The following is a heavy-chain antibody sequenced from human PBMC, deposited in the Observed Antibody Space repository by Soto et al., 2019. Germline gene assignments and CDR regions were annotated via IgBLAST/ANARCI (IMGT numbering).Heavy chain of an antibody. J-gene: IGHJ6*02. D-gene: IGHD6-13*01. Sequence: ASVKVSCKACGYTFTGYYMHCVRQAPGQGLEWMGWINPNSGGTNYAQKFQGWVTMTRDTSISTAYMELSRLRSDDTAVYYCARDPYRIAAAGTPYYYYGMDVWGQGTTVTVSS. CDR3: ARDPYRIAAAGTPYYYYGMDV. V-gene: IGHV1-2*04. CDR2: INPNSGGT. CDR1: GYTFTGYY.